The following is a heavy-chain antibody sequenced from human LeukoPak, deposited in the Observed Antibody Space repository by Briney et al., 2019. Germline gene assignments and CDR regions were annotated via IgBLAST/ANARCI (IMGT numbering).Heavy chain of an antibody. CDR3: ASIAARPDYHYYGMDV. CDR1: GYTLTELS. V-gene: IGHV1-24*01. Sequence: GASVTVSCKVSGYTLTELSMHWVRQAPGKGLEWMGGFDPEDGETIYAQKFQGRVTMTEDTSTDTAYMELSSLRSKDTAVYYCASIAARPDYHYYGMDVWGQGTTVTVSS. D-gene: IGHD6-6*01. J-gene: IGHJ6*02. CDR2: FDPEDGET.